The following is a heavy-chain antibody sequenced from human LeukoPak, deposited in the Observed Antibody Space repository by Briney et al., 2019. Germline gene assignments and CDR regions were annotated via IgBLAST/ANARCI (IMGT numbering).Heavy chain of an antibody. CDR2: IYYSGST. CDR3: ARGTMIVVAAIDY. D-gene: IGHD3-22*01. J-gene: IGHJ4*02. V-gene: IGHV4-39*07. Sequence: SETLSLTCTVSGDSITSSSYYWGWIRQPPGKGLEWIGSIYYSGSTYYTPSLKSRVIISVDTSKNQFSLKLSSVTAADTAVYYCARGTMIVVAAIDYWGQGTLVTVSS. CDR1: GDSITSSSYY.